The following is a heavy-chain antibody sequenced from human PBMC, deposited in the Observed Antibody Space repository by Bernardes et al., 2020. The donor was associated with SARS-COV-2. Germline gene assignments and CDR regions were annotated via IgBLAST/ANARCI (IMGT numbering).Heavy chain of an antibody. CDR3: ATFTRGTYHYFDS. J-gene: IGHJ4*02. V-gene: IGHV4-4*02. CDR2: IYHGGHT. CDR1: GVSAGRW. Sequence: SETLSLTCDVSGVSAGRWFSWVRQPPGKGLEWIGEIYHGGHTNFNPALKSRITLSVDNAKNQFSLRMTSVTAADTAVYYCATFTRGTYHYFDSWGRGTLVTVSS. D-gene: IGHD3-16*02.